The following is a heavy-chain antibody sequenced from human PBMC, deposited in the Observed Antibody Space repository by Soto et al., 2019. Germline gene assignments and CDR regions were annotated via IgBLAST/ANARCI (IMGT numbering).Heavy chain of an antibody. CDR3: AIIPYYYDSSGDFSGMGDNYSFEI. CDR1: GFTFSSYA. CDR2: ISYDGSNK. V-gene: IGHV3-30-3*01. D-gene: IGHD3-22*01. J-gene: IGHJ3*02. Sequence: GGSLRLSCAASGFTFSSYAMHWVRQAPGKGLEWVAVISYDGSNKYYADSVKGRFTISRDNSKNTLYLQMNSLRAEDTAVYYCAIIPYYYDSSGDFSGMGDNYSFEIWGQGTMVT.